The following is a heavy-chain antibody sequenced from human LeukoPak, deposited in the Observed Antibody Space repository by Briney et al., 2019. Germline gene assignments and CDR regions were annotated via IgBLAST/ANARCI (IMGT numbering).Heavy chain of an antibody. Sequence: GGSLRLSCAASGFTLSKVWMSWVRQAPGKGLEWVGRIKTKSDSGTTEYAAPVRGRFTISRDDSEDTLYLQMNSLKTEDTAVYYCTTVDYGDLTPAASSDYWGQGTLVTVSS. CDR2: IKTKSDSGTT. CDR3: TTVDYGDLTPAASSDY. V-gene: IGHV3-15*01. D-gene: IGHD4-17*01. CDR1: GFTLSKVW. J-gene: IGHJ4*02.